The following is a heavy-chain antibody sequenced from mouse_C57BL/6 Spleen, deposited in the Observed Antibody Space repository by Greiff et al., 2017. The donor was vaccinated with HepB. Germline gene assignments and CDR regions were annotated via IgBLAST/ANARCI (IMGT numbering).Heavy chain of an antibody. CDR3: ARRGYYGSSPAWFAY. CDR1: GYTFTSYW. J-gene: IGHJ3*01. CDR2: IHPNSGST. D-gene: IGHD1-1*01. V-gene: IGHV1-64*01. Sequence: QVQLQQLGAELVKPGASVKLSCKASGYTFTSYWMHWVKQRPGQGLEWIGMIHPNSGSTNYNEKFKSKATLTVDKSSSTAYMQLSSLTSEDSAVYYCARRGYYGSSPAWFAYWGQGTLVTVSA.